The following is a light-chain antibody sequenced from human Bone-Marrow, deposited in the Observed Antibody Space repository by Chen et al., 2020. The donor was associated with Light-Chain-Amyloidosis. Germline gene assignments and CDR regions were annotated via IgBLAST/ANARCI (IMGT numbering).Light chain of an antibody. CDR3: QQYYSYPYS. CDR2: KAS. Sequence: DIQMTQSPSTLSASVGDRVTITCRASQSINSWLAWYQQKPGKAPKLLMCKASTLESGVPSSFSGSGSGTEFTLTISSLQADDLATYYCQQYYSYPYSFGQGTKLEIK. CDR1: QSINSW. V-gene: IGKV1-5*03. J-gene: IGKJ2*03.